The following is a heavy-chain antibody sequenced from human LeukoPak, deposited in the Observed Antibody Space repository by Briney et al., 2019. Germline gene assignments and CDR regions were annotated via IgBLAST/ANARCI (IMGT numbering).Heavy chain of an antibody. J-gene: IGHJ6*02. D-gene: IGHD1-14*01. CDR2: FYTGGST. CDR1: GFTVSSNY. V-gene: IGHV3-53*01. CDR3: AKVRTYFYHGLDV. Sequence: PGGSLRLSCAASGFTVSSNYMTWVRQAPGKGLEWVSVFYTGGSTYYADSVKGRFTISRDNSKNTLFLQVNSLRAEDTAVYYCAKVRTYFYHGLDVWGQGTTVTVSS.